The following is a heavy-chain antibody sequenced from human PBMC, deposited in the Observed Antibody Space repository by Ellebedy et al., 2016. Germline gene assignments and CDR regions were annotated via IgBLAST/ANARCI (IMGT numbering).Heavy chain of an antibody. Sequence: SETLSLTXTVSGGSISKDYWSWIRQPPGKGLEWIAYMSYEYGRTNYNPSLSSRVFISIDTSKNQFSLRLSSVTAADTAMYYCARHITGRATGDFDYWGQGTLVSVSS. CDR2: MSYEYGRT. V-gene: IGHV4-59*01. D-gene: IGHD5-24*01. CDR3: ARHITGRATGDFDY. CDR1: GGSISKDY. J-gene: IGHJ4*02.